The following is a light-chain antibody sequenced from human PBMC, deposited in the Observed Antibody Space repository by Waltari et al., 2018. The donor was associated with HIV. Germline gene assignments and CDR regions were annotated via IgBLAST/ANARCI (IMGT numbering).Light chain of an antibody. Sequence: IVLTQSPATLSLSPGERATLSCRASQGVSDYLAWYQQKPGQAPRLLIYDASNRATGIPARFSGSGSGTDFTLTISSLEPEDFAVYYCQQRTSWPPWTFGQGTKVEIK. CDR2: DAS. CDR3: QQRTSWPPWT. V-gene: IGKV3-11*01. CDR1: QGVSDY. J-gene: IGKJ1*01.